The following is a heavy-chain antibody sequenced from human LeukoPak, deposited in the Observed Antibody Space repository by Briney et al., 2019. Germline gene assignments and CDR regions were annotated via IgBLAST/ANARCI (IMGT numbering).Heavy chain of an antibody. CDR2: IIPILNIT. J-gene: IGHJ6*02. CDR3: AKDGVVVVATSVYYYYYGMDV. V-gene: IGHV1-69*02. D-gene: IGHD2-2*01. Sequence: SVKVSCKASGGTFSSYTISWVRQAPGQGLEWMGRIIPILNITDYAQNFQGGVTLTADKSTSTAYMELSTLRSEDTAVYYCAKDGVVVVATSVYYYYYGMDVWGQGTTVTVSS. CDR1: GGTFSSYT.